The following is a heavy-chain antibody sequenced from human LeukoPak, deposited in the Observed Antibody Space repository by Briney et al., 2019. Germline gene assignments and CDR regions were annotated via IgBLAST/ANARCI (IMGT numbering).Heavy chain of an antibody. V-gene: IGHV3-21*04. D-gene: IGHD3-22*01. Sequence: GGSLRLSCAASGFTFSSYSMNWVRQAPGKGLEWVSSISSSSSYIYYADSVKGRFTISRDNAKNSLYLQMNSLRAEDTAVYYCAKDRSTYYYDSSGHWGQGTLVTVSS. CDR1: GFTFSSYS. CDR3: AKDRSTYYYDSSGH. CDR2: ISSSSSYI. J-gene: IGHJ4*02.